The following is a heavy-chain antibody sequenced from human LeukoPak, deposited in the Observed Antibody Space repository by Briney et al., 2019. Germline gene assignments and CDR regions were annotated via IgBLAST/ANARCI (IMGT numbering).Heavy chain of an antibody. V-gene: IGHV3-48*03. CDR2: ISSSGRTM. J-gene: IGHJ4*02. D-gene: IGHD1-7*01. Sequence: GGSLRLSCAASGFTFSSYEMNWVRQAPGKGLEWVSYISSSGRTMYYADSVRGRFTTSRDNAKNSLYLQMNSLRAEDTAVYYCQTGTTFVRDYWGQGTLVTVSS. CDR3: QTGTTFVRDY. CDR1: GFTFSSYE.